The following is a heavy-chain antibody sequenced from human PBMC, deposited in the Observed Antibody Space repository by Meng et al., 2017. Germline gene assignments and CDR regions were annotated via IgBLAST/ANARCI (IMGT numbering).Heavy chain of an antibody. CDR1: GFTFSSYA. CDR3: AKDVSAMVTGIFDY. Sequence: GGSLRLSCAASGFTFSSYAMSWVRQAPGKGLEWVSAISGSGGSTYYADSVKGRFTISRENSKNTLYLQMNSLRAEDTAVYYCAKDVSAMVTGIFDYWGQGTLVTVSS. V-gene: IGHV3-23*01. J-gene: IGHJ4*02. D-gene: IGHD5-18*01. CDR2: ISGSGGST.